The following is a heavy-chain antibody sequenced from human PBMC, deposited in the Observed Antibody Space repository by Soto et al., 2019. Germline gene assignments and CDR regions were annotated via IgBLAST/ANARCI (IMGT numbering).Heavy chain of an antibody. D-gene: IGHD3-16*01. J-gene: IGHJ4*02. CDR2: VHGGGST. CDR3: AGGLKTAASLDY. V-gene: IGHV3-53*01. CDR1: GFTVSNNH. Sequence: VQLVESGGGLIQPGWSLRLYCAASGFTVSNNHMTWVRQAAGKGLELVSFVHGGGSTSYADDVKGRFTLALANSKNTLYLHMDSLRAEDTAIYYCAGGLKTAASLDYWGRGTLVTVSS.